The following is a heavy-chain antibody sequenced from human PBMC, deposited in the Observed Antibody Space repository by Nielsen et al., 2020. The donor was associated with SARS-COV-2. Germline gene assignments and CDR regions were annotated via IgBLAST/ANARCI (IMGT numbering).Heavy chain of an antibody. D-gene: IGHD6-13*01. CDR2: INHSGST. CDR3: ARGRVLGAAAVSFFQH. CDR1: GGSFSGYY. V-gene: IGHV4-34*01. Sequence: GSLRLSCAVYGGSFSGYYWSWIRQPPGKGLEWIGEINHSGSTNYNPSLKSRVTISVDTSKNQFSLKLSSVTAADTAVYYCARGRVLGAAAVSFFQHWGQGTLVTVSS. J-gene: IGHJ1*01.